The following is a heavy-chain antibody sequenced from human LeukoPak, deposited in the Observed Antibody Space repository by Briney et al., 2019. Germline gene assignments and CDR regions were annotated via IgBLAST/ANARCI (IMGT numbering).Heavy chain of an antibody. D-gene: IGHD3-10*01. V-gene: IGHV3-53*01. Sequence: PGGSLRLSCAASALTLSSYAVSCVRQAPGKGLEWVSVIYRGGSTYYADSVKVRFTISRDNSKNTLYLQMNSLRAEDTAVYYCARCNGSGSYYNNRFYYYYYYMDVWGKGTTVTISS. CDR3: ARCNGSGSYYNNRFYYYYYYMDV. J-gene: IGHJ6*03. CDR2: IYRGGST. CDR1: ALTLSSYA.